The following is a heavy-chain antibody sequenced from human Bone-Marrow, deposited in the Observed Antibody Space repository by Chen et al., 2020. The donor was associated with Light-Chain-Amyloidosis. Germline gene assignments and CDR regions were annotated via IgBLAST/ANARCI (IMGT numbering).Heavy chain of an antibody. CDR2: IYSGGST. D-gene: IGHD2-21*02. CDR1: GFTVSSNY. Sequence: EVQLVEXGGGXXXXGGSLRLSCAASGFTVSSNYMSWVRQAPGKGLEWVSVIYSGGSTYYADSVNGRFTISRDNSKNTLXXXXXXLRAEDTAVYYCARVTWYYFDYWGQGTLVTVSS. V-gene: IGHV3-53*01. J-gene: IGHJ4*02. CDR3: ARVTWYYFDY.